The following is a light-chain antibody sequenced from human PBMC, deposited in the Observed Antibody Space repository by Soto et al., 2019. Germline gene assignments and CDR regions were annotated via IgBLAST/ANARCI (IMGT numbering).Light chain of an antibody. CDR2: DVS. Sequence: SVLTQPASVSGSPGQSITTFCTGTSSDVGGYNYVSWYQQHPGSAPKLMIYDVSSRPSGVSNRFSGSKSGNTASLTISGLQAEDEADYYCSSYTSSFKLAVFGSGTKVTVL. J-gene: IGLJ1*01. CDR3: SSYTSSFKLAV. V-gene: IGLV2-14*03. CDR1: SSDVGGYNY.